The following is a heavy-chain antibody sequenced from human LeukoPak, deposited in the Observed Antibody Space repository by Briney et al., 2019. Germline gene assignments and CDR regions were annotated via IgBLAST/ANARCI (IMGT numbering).Heavy chain of an antibody. CDR1: GGSISSYY. CDR3: ARDHGDSSFDY. D-gene: IGHD4-17*01. J-gene: IGHJ4*02. Sequence: TSETLSLTCTVSGGSISSYYWSWIRQPPGKGLEWIGYIYYSGSTNYNPSLKSRVTISVDTSKNQFSLKLSSVTAADTAVYYCARDHGDSSFDYWGQGTLVTVSS. V-gene: IGHV4-59*01. CDR2: IYYSGST.